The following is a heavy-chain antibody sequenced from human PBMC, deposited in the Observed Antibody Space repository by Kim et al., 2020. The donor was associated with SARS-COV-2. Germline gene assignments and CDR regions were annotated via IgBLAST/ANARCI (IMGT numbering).Heavy chain of an antibody. CDR1: GFTFSSYG. CDR3: AKDRSYYYGSGMVYYYYG. V-gene: IGHV3-30*18. CDR2: ISYDGSNK. D-gene: IGHD3-10*01. J-gene: IGHJ6*01. Sequence: GGSLRLSCAASGFTFSSYGMHWVRQAPGKGLEWVTVISYDGSNKYYADSVKGRFTISRDNSKNTLYLQMNSLRAEDTAVYYCAKDRSYYYGSGMVYYYYG.